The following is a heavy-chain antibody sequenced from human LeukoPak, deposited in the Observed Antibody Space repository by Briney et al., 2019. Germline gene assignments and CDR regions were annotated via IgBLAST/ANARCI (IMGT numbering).Heavy chain of an antibody. D-gene: IGHD6-19*01. CDR3: ARDNIAVAAHDY. J-gene: IGHJ4*02. CDR2: INHSGST. Sequence: SETLSLTCAVYGGSFSGYYWSWIRQPPGKGLEWIGEINHSGSTNYNPSLKSRVTISVDASKNQFSLKLSSVTAADTAVYYCARDNIAVAAHDYWGQGTLVTVSS. V-gene: IGHV4-34*01. CDR1: GGSFSGYY.